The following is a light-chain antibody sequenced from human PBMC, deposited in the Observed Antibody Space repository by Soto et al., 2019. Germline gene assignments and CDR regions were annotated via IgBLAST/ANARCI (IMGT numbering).Light chain of an antibody. J-gene: IGLJ2*01. V-gene: IGLV2-14*03. CDR3: SSYTSSSPVV. CDR2: DVS. CDR1: SSDFGGYNY. Sequence: QSALTQPASVSGSPGQSITISCTGTSSDFGGYNYVSWYQHHPGKAPKLMIYDVSNRPSGVSNRFSGSKSGNTASLTISGLQAEDEADYYCSSYTSSSPVVFGGGTKLTVL.